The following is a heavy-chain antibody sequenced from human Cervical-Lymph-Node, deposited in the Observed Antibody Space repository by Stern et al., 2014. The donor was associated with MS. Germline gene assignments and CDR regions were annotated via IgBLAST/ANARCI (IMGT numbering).Heavy chain of an antibody. V-gene: IGHV4-30-2*01. CDR3: ARGDYNILTGFYGENNWFDP. CDR1: GDSISSGGFS. Sequence: VQLVESGSGLVKPSQTLSLTCTVSGDSISSGGFSWSWIRQPPGKGLEWIAYVYLGGQTFYGPSLKSRVTISVDRSKNQFSLKLTSVTAADTAVYYCARGDYNILTGFYGENNWFDPWGQGILVTVSS. J-gene: IGHJ5*02. CDR2: VYLGGQT. D-gene: IGHD3-9*01.